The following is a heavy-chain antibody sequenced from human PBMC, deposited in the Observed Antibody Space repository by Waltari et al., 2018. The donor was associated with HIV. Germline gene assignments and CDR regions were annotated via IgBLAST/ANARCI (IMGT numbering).Heavy chain of an antibody. Sequence: QVTLKESGPALVKPTQTLTLTCTFSGFSLSTSGMRVSWIRQPPGKALEWLARIDWDDDKFYSTSLKTRLTISKDTSKNQVVLTMTNMDPVDTATYYCARTYYYDSSGYWGSFDIWGQGTMVTVSS. CDR1: GFSLSTSGMR. J-gene: IGHJ3*02. V-gene: IGHV2-70*04. CDR3: ARTYYYDSSGYWGSFDI. D-gene: IGHD3-22*01. CDR2: IDWDDDK.